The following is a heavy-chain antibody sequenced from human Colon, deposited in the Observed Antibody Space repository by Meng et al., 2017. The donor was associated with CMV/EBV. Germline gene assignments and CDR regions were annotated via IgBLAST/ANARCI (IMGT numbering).Heavy chain of an antibody. CDR2: ISNSGRSE. CDR1: GFTFSSYS. Sequence: GESLKISCAASGFTFSSYSMNWVRQAPGKGLEWVSSISNSGRSENYADSVKGRFTISRDNAQKSLYLQMNSLRAEDTAVYYCARVAISDQYCSTTSCRDDAFDVWGQGTMVTVS. CDR3: ARVAISDQYCSTTSCRDDAFDV. D-gene: IGHD2-2*01. V-gene: IGHV3-21*01. J-gene: IGHJ3*01.